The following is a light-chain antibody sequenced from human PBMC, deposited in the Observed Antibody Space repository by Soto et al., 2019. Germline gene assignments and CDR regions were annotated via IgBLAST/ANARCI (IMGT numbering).Light chain of an antibody. V-gene: IGKV3-11*01. Sequence: EIVLTQSPATLSLSPGERATLSCMASQSISYYIGWYQQKPGQAPRLLIYDASNRATGVPARFRGSGSGTDFSLTISSLEPEDFAVYYCQQRSDWPLTFGGGTKVEIK. CDR2: DAS. CDR1: QSISYY. J-gene: IGKJ4*01. CDR3: QQRSDWPLT.